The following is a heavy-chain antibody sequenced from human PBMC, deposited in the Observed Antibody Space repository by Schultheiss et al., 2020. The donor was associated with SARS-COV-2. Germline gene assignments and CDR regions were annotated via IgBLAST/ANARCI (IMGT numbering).Heavy chain of an antibody. J-gene: IGHJ4*02. D-gene: IGHD2-2*01. CDR1: GFTFDDYG. CDR3: AKDGRRGCSSTSCYPDY. Sequence: GESLKISCAASGFTFDDYGMSWVRQAPGKGLEWVSGINWNGGSTGYADSVKGRFTISRDNAKNSLYLQMNSLRAEDTAVYYCAKDGRRGCSSTSCYPDYWGQGTLVTVSS. CDR2: INWNGGST. V-gene: IGHV3-20*04.